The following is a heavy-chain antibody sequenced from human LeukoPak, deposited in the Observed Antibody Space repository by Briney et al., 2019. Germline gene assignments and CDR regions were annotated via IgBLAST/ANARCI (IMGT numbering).Heavy chain of an antibody. D-gene: IGHD1-1*01. V-gene: IGHV3-74*01. Sequence: GGSLRLSCAASGFTFNNYWLHWVRQVPGKGLMWVSRINGDGNNVNYADSVKGRFTISRDNAKNTLHLQMNSLRAEDTAVYYCAAGPAGNGHLSSYWGQGTRVTVSS. CDR1: GFTFNNYW. CDR3: AAGPAGNGHLSSY. CDR2: INGDGNNV. J-gene: IGHJ4*02.